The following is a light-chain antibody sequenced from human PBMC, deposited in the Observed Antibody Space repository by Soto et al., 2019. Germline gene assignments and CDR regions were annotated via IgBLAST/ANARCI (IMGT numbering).Light chain of an antibody. CDR2: GAS. V-gene: IGKV3-15*01. Sequence: IVFPQSAANLSSSPGASATLSCRDIQTVSSSYLAWYQHKPGQAPRLLIYGASTRATGIPARFSGSGSGTEFTLTISSLQSEDFAVYYCQQYNNLPPITLCQGVRLEF. CDR1: QTVSSSY. J-gene: IGKJ5*01. CDR3: QQYNNLPPIT.